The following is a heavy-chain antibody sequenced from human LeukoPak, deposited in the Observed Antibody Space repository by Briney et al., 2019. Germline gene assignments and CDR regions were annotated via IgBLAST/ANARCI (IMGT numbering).Heavy chain of an antibody. Sequence: GGSLRLSCAASGFTLSSYSMNWVRQAPGKGLEWVAFIRYDGSNKYYADSVKGRFTISRDNSKNTLYLQMNSLRAEDTAVYYCAKIAYYYDSSGYYWGQGTLVTVSS. V-gene: IGHV3-30*02. CDR2: IRYDGSNK. D-gene: IGHD3-22*01. CDR1: GFTLSSYS. CDR3: AKIAYYYDSSGYY. J-gene: IGHJ4*02.